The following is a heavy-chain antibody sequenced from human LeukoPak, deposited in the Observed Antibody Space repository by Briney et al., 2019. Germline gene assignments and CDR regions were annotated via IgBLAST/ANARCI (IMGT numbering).Heavy chain of an antibody. D-gene: IGHD5-18*01. CDR2: ISGSAHKI. CDR1: GITFSNYA. CDR3: AGRVTGYSSGYVY. Sequence: GGSLRLSCVASGITFSNYAVSWVRQAPEKGLDWVTVISGSAHKIRYADSVKGRFTISRDNSENIVYLQMNNLRAEDTAVYYCAGRVTGYSSGYVYWGQGTLVTVSS. J-gene: IGHJ4*02. V-gene: IGHV3-23*01.